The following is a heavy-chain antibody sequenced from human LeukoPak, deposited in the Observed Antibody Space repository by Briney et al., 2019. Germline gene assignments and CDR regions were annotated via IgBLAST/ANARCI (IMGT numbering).Heavy chain of an antibody. CDR3: AREDPLVAARGLDY. V-gene: IGHV4-30-2*01. D-gene: IGHD2-15*01. J-gene: IGHJ4*02. Sequence: TPSETLSLTCTVSGGSISSGGYYWSWIRQPPGKGLEWIGYIYHSGSTYYNPSLKSRVTISVDRSKNQFSLKLSSVTAADTAVYYCAREDPLVAARGLDYWGQGTLVTVSS. CDR1: GGSISSGGYY. CDR2: IYHSGST.